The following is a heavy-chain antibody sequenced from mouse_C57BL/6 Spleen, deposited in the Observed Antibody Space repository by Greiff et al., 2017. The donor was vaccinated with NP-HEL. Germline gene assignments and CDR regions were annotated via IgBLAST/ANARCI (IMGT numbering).Heavy chain of an antibody. CDR1: GYTFTDYN. D-gene: IGHD1-1*01. CDR2: INPNNGGT. CDR3: ARGHYYGSRGDYFDY. J-gene: IGHJ2*01. V-gene: IGHV1-18*01. Sequence: EVQLQQSGPELVKPGASVKIPCKASGYTFTDYNMDWVKQSHGKSLEWIGDINPNNGGTIYNQKFKGKATLTVDKSSSTAYMELRSLTSEDTAVYYCARGHYYGSRGDYFDYWGQGTTLTVSS.